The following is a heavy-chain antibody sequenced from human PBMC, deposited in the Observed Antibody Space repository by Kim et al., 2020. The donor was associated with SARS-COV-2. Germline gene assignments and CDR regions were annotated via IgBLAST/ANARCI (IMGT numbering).Heavy chain of an antibody. CDR1: GGSISSGGYY. J-gene: IGHJ4*02. V-gene: IGHV4-31*03. D-gene: IGHD3-10*01. CDR3: ASSGAFGRFEY. CDR2: IYYSGST. Sequence: SETLSLTCNVSGGSISSGGYYWSWIRQHPGKGLEWIGHIYYSGSTYYNPSLKSRVTISIDTPKNEFSLKVTSVTAADTAVYYCASSGAFGRFEYWGQGSL.